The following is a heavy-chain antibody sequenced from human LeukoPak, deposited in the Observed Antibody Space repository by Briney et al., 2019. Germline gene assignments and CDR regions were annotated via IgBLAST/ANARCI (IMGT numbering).Heavy chain of an antibody. V-gene: IGHV3-15*01. CDR1: GVTFSSYG. CDR3: TTAGQQLVPGYFDY. CDR2: MKSKTDGGTT. J-gene: IGHJ4*02. D-gene: IGHD6-6*01. Sequence: PGRSLRLSCAASGVTFSSYGMHWVGQAPGKGREGVGGMKSKTDGGTTDNAAPVRGRFTNARDDSKNRLYLQMNRLKTEDRAVYYCTTAGQQLVPGYFDYCRQGTLVTVSS.